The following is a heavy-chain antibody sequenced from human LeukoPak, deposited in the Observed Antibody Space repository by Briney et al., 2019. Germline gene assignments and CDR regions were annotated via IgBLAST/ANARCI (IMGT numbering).Heavy chain of an antibody. CDR2: INAGNGHT. CDR3: ARDGYLLLWFGEFDL. J-gene: IGHJ4*02. Sequence: ASVKVSCKASGYTFTNYAMQWVRQAPGQRLEWMGWINAGNGHTRYSQRFQGRVTITRDTSASTVYMEVTSLRFEDTAVYYCARDGYLLLWFGEFDLWGQGTLVTVSS. CDR1: GYTFTNYA. D-gene: IGHD3-10*01. V-gene: IGHV1-3*01.